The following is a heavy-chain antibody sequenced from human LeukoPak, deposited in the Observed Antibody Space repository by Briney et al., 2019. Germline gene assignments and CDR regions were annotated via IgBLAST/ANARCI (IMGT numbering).Heavy chain of an antibody. CDR3: ARNLWFGELPLGY. CDR2: INHSGST. CDR1: GGSFSGYY. J-gene: IGHJ4*02. D-gene: IGHD3-10*01. Sequence: SETLSLTCAVYGGSFSGYYWSWIRQPPGKGLEWIGEINHSGSTNYNPSLKSRVTISVDTSKNQFSLKLSSVTAADTAVYYCARNLWFGELPLGYWGQGTLVTVSS. V-gene: IGHV4-34*01.